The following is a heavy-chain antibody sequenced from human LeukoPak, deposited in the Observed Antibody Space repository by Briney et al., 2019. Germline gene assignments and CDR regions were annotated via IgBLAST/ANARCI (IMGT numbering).Heavy chain of an antibody. D-gene: IGHD2-2*01. CDR3: ARKNLQGYCSSTSCLHYYYGMDV. CDR2: IIPIFGTA. J-gene: IGHJ6*02. CDR1: GGTFSSYA. Sequence: VASVKVSCKASGGTFSSYAISWVRQAPGQGLEWMGGIIPIFGTANYAQKFQGRVTITADESTSTAYMELSSLRSEDTAVYYCARKNLQGYCSSTSCLHYYYGMDVWGQGTTVTVSS. V-gene: IGHV1-69*13.